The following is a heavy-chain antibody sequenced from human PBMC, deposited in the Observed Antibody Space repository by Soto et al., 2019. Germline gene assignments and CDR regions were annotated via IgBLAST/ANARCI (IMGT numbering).Heavy chain of an antibody. CDR2: ISYDGSNK. CDR3: AKDQLGATNEDYFDY. D-gene: IGHD1-26*01. Sequence: GGSLRLSCAASGFTFSSYGMHWVRQAPGKGLEWVAVISYDGSNKYYADSVKGRFTISRDNSKNTLYLQMNSLRAEDTAVYYCAKDQLGATNEDYFDYWGQGTLVTVSS. V-gene: IGHV3-30*18. J-gene: IGHJ4*02. CDR1: GFTFSSYG.